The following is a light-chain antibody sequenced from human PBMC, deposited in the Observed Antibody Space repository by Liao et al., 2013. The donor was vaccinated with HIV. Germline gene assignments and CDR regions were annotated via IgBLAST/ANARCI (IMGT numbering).Light chain of an antibody. CDR1: NIGTKR. CDR3: QAWDSSTVV. J-gene: IGLJ2*01. V-gene: IGLV3-21*01. Sequence: SYVLTQPPSVSVAPGTTATITCGGINIGTKRVHWYQHKPGQAPVTVISYDSDRPSGIPERFSGSNSGNTATLTISGTQGMDEADYYCQAWDSSTVVFGGGTKLTVL. CDR2: YDS.